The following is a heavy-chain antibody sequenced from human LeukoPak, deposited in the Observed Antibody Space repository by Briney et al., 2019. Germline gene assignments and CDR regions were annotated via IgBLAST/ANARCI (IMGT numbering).Heavy chain of an antibody. V-gene: IGHV3-11*01. CDR1: GIILSDNF. D-gene: IGHD3-10*01. Sequence: PGGSLRLSCAASGIILSDNFMSWIRQAPGKGLEWVAYISSTGNTILYADSVRGRFTISRDIAKNSLDLEMNSLTAEDTAVYYCARVKGRDWFDPWGQGTLVTVSS. CDR3: ARVKGRDWFDP. CDR2: ISSTGNTI. J-gene: IGHJ5*02.